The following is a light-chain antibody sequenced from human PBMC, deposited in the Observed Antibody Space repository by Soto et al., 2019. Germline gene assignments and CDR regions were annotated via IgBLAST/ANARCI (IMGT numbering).Light chain of an antibody. Sequence: DIQRTQSPSTLSASVGDRVSITCRASQTINNLMAWYQQKPGQAPKLLIYKASNLETGVPSRFSGSGSGTEFTLTIRSLKPDDFATYYCQQYNSYWTFGQGTKGDIK. CDR2: KAS. CDR3: QQYNSYWT. V-gene: IGKV1-5*03. CDR1: QTINNL. J-gene: IGKJ1*01.